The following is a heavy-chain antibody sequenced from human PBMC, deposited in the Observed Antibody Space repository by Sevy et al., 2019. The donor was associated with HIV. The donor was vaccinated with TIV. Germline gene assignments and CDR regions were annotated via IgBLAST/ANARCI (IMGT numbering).Heavy chain of an antibody. J-gene: IGHJ3*02. CDR2: ISGSGGST. CDR1: GFTFSSYA. V-gene: IGHV3-23*01. D-gene: IGHD2-2*01. CDR3: AKFPIVVLPAAMGHAFDI. Sequence: GGSLRLSCAASGFTFSSYAMSWVRQAPGKGLEWVSAISGSGGSTYYADSVKGRFTISRDNSKNTLYLQMNSLRAEDTGVYYCAKFPIVVLPAAMGHAFDIWGQGTMVTVSS.